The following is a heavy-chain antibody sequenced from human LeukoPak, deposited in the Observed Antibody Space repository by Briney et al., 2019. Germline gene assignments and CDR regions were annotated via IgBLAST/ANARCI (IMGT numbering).Heavy chain of an antibody. Sequence: GRSLRLSCAASGFTFSSYGMHWVRQAPGKGLEWVAVISYDGSNKYYADSVKGRFTISRDNSKNTLYLQMNSLRAEDTAVYYCAKGEGVIDYWGQGTLVTVSS. D-gene: IGHD1-26*01. CDR1: GFTFSSYG. J-gene: IGHJ4*02. CDR2: ISYDGSNK. V-gene: IGHV3-30*18. CDR3: AKGEGVIDY.